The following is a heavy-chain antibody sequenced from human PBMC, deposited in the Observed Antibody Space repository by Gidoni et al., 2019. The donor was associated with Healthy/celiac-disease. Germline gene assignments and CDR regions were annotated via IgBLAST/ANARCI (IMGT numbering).Heavy chain of an antibody. V-gene: IGHV3-23*01. J-gene: IGHJ4*02. CDR3: AKNRQLAFDY. CDR1: RFTFSSYA. CDR2: ISGSGGST. Sequence: EVLLLASGGGLVQPWGSLRLSSAASRFTFSSYAMSWVSQAPGKGLEGVSAISGSGGSTYYADSVKGRFTISRDNSKNTLYLQMNSLRAEDTAVYYCAKNRQLAFDYWGQGTLVTVSS. D-gene: IGHD6-13*01.